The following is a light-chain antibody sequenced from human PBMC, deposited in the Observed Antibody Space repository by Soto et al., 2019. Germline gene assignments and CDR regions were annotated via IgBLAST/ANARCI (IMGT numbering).Light chain of an antibody. CDR3: ASWDDSLNGWV. CDR1: NSNIGSNA. V-gene: IGLV1-44*01. J-gene: IGLJ3*02. Sequence: QSVLTQSPSASGTPGQRVAISCSGANSNIGSNAVNWYHQRPGTAPKLLIHSNDQRPSGLPDRFSGSKSGASAFLVISGLQSEDEADYYCASWDDSLNGWVFGGGTKVTVL. CDR2: SND.